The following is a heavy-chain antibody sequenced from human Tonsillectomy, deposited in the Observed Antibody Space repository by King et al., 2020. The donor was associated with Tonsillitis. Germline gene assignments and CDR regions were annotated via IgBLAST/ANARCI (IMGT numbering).Heavy chain of an antibody. CDR1: GFTFSDYY. Sequence: VQLVESGGGLVKPGGSLRLSCAASGFTFSDYYMSWVRQAPGKGLEWLSYISGSGTTISYADSVRVRFTISRDNAKNSLYLQMTSLRAEDTAVYYCARDRGYCGTSDCYLLPGMDVGGQGTTVTVSS. V-gene: IGHV3-11*01. D-gene: IGHD2-15*01. CDR3: ARDRGYCGTSDCYLLPGMDV. J-gene: IGHJ6*02. CDR2: ISGSGTTI.